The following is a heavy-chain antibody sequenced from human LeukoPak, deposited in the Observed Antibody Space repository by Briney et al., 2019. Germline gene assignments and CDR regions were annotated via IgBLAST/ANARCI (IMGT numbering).Heavy chain of an antibody. CDR2: IIPIFGTA. CDR3: ARDRRYYYGSGSYRYYFDY. CDR1: GGTFSSYA. Sequence: GASVKVSCKASGGTFSSYAISWVRQAPGHGLEWMGRIIPIFGTANYAQKFQGRVTITTDESTSTAYMELSSLRSEDTAVYYCARDRRYYYGSGSYRYYFDYWGQGTLVTVSS. J-gene: IGHJ4*02. D-gene: IGHD3-10*01. V-gene: IGHV1-69*05.